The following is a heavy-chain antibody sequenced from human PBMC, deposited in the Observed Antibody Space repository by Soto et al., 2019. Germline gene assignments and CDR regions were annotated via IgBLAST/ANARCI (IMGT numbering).Heavy chain of an antibody. Sequence: SETLSLTCTVSGGSISSGGYYWSWIRQHPGKGLEWIGYISYRGSSYYSPSLKSRVTISVDTSKNQFSLKVNSVTAADTAVYYCARRMQNYYTMGVWGQGTTVTVSS. CDR2: ISYRGSS. V-gene: IGHV4-31*03. CDR1: GGSISSGGYY. CDR3: ARRMQNYYTMGV. D-gene: IGHD2-15*01. J-gene: IGHJ6*02.